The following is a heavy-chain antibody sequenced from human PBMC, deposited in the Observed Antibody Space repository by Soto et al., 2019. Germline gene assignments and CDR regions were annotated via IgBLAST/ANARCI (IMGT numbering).Heavy chain of an antibody. Sequence: EGPVIESGGGLVQPGGSLRLSCAASGFTFNYAWMTWVRQAPGKGLEWVGRIKSTAGGGTVDYAAPVNGRFTISRDDSKNTVHRQMNSLKAEDTALYYCTKVYTVEHQGMDVWGQGTTVTVSS. J-gene: IGHJ6*02. CDR2: IKSTAGGGTV. CDR1: GFTFNYAW. CDR3: TKVYTVEHQGMDV. V-gene: IGHV3-15*05. D-gene: IGHD4-17*01.